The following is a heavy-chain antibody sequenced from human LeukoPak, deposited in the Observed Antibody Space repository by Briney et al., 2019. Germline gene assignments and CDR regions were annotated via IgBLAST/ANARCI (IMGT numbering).Heavy chain of an antibody. Sequence: SETLSLTCSVSGGSIGSYYWNWIRQSPGKELEWIGYIYHSGSTTYNPSLKSRVTISVDTSKNQFSLKLSSVTAADTALYYCARDSGYNVNDHDVNAFDIWGQGTVVTISS. CDR1: GGSIGSYY. J-gene: IGHJ3*02. CDR3: ARDSGYNVNDHDVNAFDI. V-gene: IGHV4-59*12. CDR2: IYHSGST. D-gene: IGHD5-24*01.